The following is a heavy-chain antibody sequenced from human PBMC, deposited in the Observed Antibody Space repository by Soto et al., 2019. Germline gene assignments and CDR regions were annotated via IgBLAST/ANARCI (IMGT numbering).Heavy chain of an antibody. D-gene: IGHD6-19*01. CDR3: ARRKAVADPFDY. CDR2: IIPILGIA. J-gene: IGHJ4*02. Sequence: QVQLVQSGAEVKKPGSSVKVSCKASGGTFSSYTISWVRQAPGQGLEWMGRIIPILGIANYAQKFQGRVTITEDKSTSTAYMELSSLRSEDTAVYYCARRKAVADPFDYWGQGTLVTVSS. CDR1: GGTFSSYT. V-gene: IGHV1-69*02.